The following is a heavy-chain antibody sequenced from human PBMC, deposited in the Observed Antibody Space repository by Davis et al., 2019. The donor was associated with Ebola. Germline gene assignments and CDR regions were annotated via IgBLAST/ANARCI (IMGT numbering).Heavy chain of an antibody. CDR2: MNPNSGNT. Sequence: ASVKVSCKASGYTFTSYDINWVRQATGQGLEWMGWMNPNSGNTGYAQKFQGRVTVTRNTSISTAYMELSSLRSEDTAVYYCARELWITYYYYGMDVWGQGTTVTVSS. CDR1: GYTFTSYD. V-gene: IGHV1-8*01. CDR3: ARELWITYYYYGMDV. J-gene: IGHJ6*02. D-gene: IGHD7-27*01.